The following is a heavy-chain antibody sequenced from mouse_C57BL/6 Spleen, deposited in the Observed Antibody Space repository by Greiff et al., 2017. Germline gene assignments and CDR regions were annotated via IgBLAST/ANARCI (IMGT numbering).Heavy chain of an antibody. V-gene: IGHV1-69*01. CDR1: GYTFTSYW. J-gene: IGHJ2*01. CDR3: ARHGLYFDY. Sequence: QVQLQQPGAELVMPGASVKLSCKASGYTFTSYWMHWVKQRPGQGLEWIGEIDPSDSYTNYNQKFKGKSTLTVDKPSSTAYMQLSSLTSEDSAVYYCARHGLYFDYWGQGTTLTVSS. CDR2: IDPSDSYT.